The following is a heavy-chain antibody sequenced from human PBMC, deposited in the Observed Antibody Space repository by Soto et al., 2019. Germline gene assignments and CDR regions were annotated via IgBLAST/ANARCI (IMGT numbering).Heavy chain of an antibody. CDR1: GFTFTSSA. V-gene: IGHV1-58*01. Sequence: SVKVSCKASGFTFTSSAVQWVRQAGGRRLEWIGWIVVGSGNTNYAQKFQERVTITRDMSTSTAYMELSSLRSEDTAVYYCAASYYDFRSGYSPLSAWGQRNLVTVSS. CDR3: AASYYDFRSGYSPLSA. CDR2: IVVGSGNT. D-gene: IGHD3-3*01. J-gene: IGHJ5*02.